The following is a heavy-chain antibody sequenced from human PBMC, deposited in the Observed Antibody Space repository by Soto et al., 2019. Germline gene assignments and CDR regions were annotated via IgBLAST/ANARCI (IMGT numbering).Heavy chain of an antibody. J-gene: IGHJ4*02. CDR3: AREGSYYFDC. CDR1: GFTFSTYE. Sequence: GGSLRLSCTASGFTFSTYEFIWVRQAPGRGLEWVSYISISGGTIYYADSVRGRFTISRDNAKNSLYLHMNSLRAEDTAVYYCAREGSYYFDCWGQGTLVTVSS. CDR2: ISISGGTI. V-gene: IGHV3-48*03. D-gene: IGHD3-16*02.